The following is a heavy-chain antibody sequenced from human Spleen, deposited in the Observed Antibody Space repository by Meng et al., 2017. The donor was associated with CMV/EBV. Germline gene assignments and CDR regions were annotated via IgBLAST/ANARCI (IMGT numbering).Heavy chain of an antibody. Sequence: ASVKVSCKASGYSFSDYYIHWVRLAPGQGLEWMGRINPYSGDTHFAQNFQARVSMTRDTSISTAYMELSRLRSDDTAVYYCARRGRYCSNTRCSDFDYWGQGALVTVSS. J-gene: IGHJ4*02. CDR1: GYSFSDYY. D-gene: IGHD2-2*01. V-gene: IGHV1-2*02. CDR3: ARRGRYCSNTRCSDFDY. CDR2: INPYSGDT.